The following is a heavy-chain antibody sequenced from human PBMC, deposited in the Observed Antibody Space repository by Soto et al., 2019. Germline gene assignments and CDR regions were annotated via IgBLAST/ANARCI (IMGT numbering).Heavy chain of an antibody. J-gene: IGHJ4*02. CDR1: GGSISSGDYY. CDR3: ARILPAATFDY. D-gene: IGHD2-2*01. V-gene: IGHV4-30-4*01. Sequence: SSEPLSLTCTVSGGSISSGDYYWSWIRQPPGKGLEWIGYIYYSGSTFYNPSLKSRVSISVDTSKNQFSLKLSSVTAADTAVYYCARILPAATFDYWGQGTLVTVS. CDR2: IYYSGST.